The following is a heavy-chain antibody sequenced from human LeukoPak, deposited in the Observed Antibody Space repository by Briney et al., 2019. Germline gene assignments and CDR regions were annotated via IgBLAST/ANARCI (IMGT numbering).Heavy chain of an antibody. V-gene: IGHV4-34*01. J-gene: IGHJ4*02. Sequence: SETLSLTCAVYGGSFSGYYWSWIRQPPGKGLEWIGEINHSGSTNYNPSLKSRVTISVDTSKNQFSLKLSSVTAADTAVYYCARLGRGSYFSYWGQGILVTVSS. CDR2: INHSGST. D-gene: IGHD1-26*01. CDR1: GGSFSGYY. CDR3: ARLGRGSYFSY.